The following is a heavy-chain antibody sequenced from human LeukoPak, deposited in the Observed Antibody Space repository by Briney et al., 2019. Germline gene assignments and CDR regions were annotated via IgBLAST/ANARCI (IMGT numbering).Heavy chain of an antibody. Sequence: GGSLRLSCAASGFTFSSYGMHWVRQAPGKRLERVAVISYDGSNKYYADSVKGRFTIPRNNSKNTLYLQMNSLRAEDTAVYYCAKTEFYCSGGSCYSSWFDPWGQGTLVTVSS. CDR2: ISYDGSNK. CDR3: AKTEFYCSGGSCYSSWFDP. CDR1: GFTFSSYG. J-gene: IGHJ5*02. V-gene: IGHV3-30*18. D-gene: IGHD2-15*01.